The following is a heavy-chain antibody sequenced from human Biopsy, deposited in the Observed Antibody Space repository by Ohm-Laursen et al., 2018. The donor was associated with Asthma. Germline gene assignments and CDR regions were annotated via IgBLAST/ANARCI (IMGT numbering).Heavy chain of an antibody. CDR2: INHSGST. J-gene: IGHJ5*02. CDR3: ARAGQCSSTSCYNPGWFDP. Sequence: GTLSLTCDVYPGSFSGFFWTWIRQPPGKGLEWIGEINHSGSTNYNPSLKSRVTISVGTSKNQFSLKLSSVTAADTAVYYCARAGQCSSTSCYNPGWFDPWGQGTLVTVSS. CDR1: PGSFSGFF. D-gene: IGHD2-2*01. V-gene: IGHV4-34*01.